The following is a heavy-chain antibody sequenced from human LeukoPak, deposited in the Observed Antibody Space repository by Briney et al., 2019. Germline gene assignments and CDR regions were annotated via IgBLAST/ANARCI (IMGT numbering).Heavy chain of an antibody. CDR3: ARDRYDSSGYYVNFDY. J-gene: IGHJ4*02. CDR1: GFTFSSCS. D-gene: IGHD3-22*01. Sequence: GGSLRLSCAASGFTFSSCSMNWVRQAPGKGLEWVSYISSSSSTIYYADSVKGRFTISRDNAKNSLYLQMNSLRAEDTAVYYCARDRYDSSGYYVNFDYWGQGTLVTVSS. V-gene: IGHV3-48*04. CDR2: ISSSSSTI.